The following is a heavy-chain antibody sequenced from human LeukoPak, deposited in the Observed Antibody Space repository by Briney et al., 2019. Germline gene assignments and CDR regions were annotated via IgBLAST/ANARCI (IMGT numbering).Heavy chain of an antibody. J-gene: IGHJ4*02. CDR2: IKQDGSEK. CDR3: ARVGARQILEY. V-gene: IGHV3-7*01. CDR1: GFTFNSYW. Sequence: GGSLRLSCAASGFTFNSYWMSWVRQAPGKGLEWVANIKQDGSEKYYVDSVKGRFTVSRDNAKNSLYLQMSSLRAEDTAVYYCARVGARQILEYWGQGTLVTVSS. D-gene: IGHD4-17*01.